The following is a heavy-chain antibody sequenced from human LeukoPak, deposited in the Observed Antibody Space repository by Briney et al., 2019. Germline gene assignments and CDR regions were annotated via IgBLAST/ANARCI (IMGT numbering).Heavy chain of an antibody. V-gene: IGHV3-21*01. J-gene: IGHJ4*02. Sequence: GGSLRLSCAASGFTFSSYSMNWVRQAPGKGLEWVSSISSSSSYIYYADSVKGRFTISRDNSKNTLYLQMNSLRAEDTAVYYCAREEMTTVVIEDWGQGTLVTVSS. D-gene: IGHD4-23*01. CDR2: ISSSSSYI. CDR1: GFTFSSYS. CDR3: AREEMTTVVIED.